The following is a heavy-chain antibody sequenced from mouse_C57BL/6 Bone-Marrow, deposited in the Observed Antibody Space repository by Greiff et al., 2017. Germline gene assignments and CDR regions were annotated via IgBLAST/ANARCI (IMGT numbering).Heavy chain of an antibody. CDR1: GYSFTGYY. CDR3: ARYGGTVVGYFDV. CDR2: INPSTGGT. V-gene: IGHV1-42*01. Sequence: DVQLQESGPELVKPGASVKISCKASGYSFTGYYMNWVKQSPEKSLEWIGEINPSTGGTTYNQKFKAKATLTVDKSSSTAYMQLKSLTSEDSAVYYCARYGGTVVGYFDVWGTGTTVTVSS. D-gene: IGHD1-1*01. J-gene: IGHJ1*03.